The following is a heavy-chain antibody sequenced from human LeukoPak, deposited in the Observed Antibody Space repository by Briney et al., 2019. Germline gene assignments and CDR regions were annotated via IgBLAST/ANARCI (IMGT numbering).Heavy chain of an antibody. D-gene: IGHD2-15*01. CDR2: IREDGSQI. Sequence: GGSLRLSCVASGFKFDNSWMTWVRQAPGKGLEWVGNIREDGSQIYYVDSVKGRFTVSRDNAKNSLYLQMSSLRAEDTAVYYCARGGMIPTPGGQGTLVTVSS. J-gene: IGHJ4*02. CDR1: GFKFDNSW. CDR3: ARGGMIPTP. V-gene: IGHV3-7*05.